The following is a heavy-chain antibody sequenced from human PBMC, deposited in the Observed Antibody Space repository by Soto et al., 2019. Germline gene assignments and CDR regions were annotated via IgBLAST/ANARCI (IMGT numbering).Heavy chain of an antibody. V-gene: IGHV3-23*01. CDR3: AKGSSPYYYDSSGYYYFDY. CDR1: GFTFSSYA. J-gene: IGHJ4*02. D-gene: IGHD3-22*01. Sequence: LRLSCAASGFTFSSYAMSWVRQAPGKGLEWVSAISGSGGSTYYADSVKGRFTISRDNSKNTLYLQMNSLRAEDTAVYYCAKGSSPYYYDSSGYYYFDYWGQGTLVTVSS. CDR2: ISGSGGST.